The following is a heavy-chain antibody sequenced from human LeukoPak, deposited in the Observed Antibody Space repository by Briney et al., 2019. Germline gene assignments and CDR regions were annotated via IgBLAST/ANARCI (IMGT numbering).Heavy chain of an antibody. V-gene: IGHV5-51*01. CDR1: GYSFTSYW. CDR3: ARYFRSGYYRTPINWFDP. D-gene: IGHD3-22*01. J-gene: IGHJ5*02. CDR2: IYPGDSDT. Sequence: GESLKISCKGSGYSFTSYWIGWVRQMPGKGLGWMGIIYPGDSDTRYSPSFQGQVTISADKSISTAYLQWSSLKASDTAMYYCARYFRSGYYRTPINWFDPWGQGTLVTVSS.